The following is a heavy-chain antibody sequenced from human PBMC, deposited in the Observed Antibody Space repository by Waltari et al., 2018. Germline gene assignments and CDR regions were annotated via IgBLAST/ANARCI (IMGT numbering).Heavy chain of an antibody. CDR3: ARGPGGSRGY. J-gene: IGHJ4*02. D-gene: IGHD2-15*01. Sequence: QVQLVESGGGVVQPGRSLRLSCAASGFTFSSYGMPWVRQAPGKGMEWVAVIWYDGSNKYYADSVKGLFTISRDNSKNTLYLQMNSLRAEDTAVYYCARGPGGSRGYWGQGTLVTVSS. CDR1: GFTFSSYG. V-gene: IGHV3-30*19. CDR2: IWYDGSNK.